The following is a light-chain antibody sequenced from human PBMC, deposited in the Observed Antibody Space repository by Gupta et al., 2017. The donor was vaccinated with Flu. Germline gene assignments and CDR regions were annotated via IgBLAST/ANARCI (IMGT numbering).Light chain of an antibody. CDR2: EVS. CDR1: SSDVGGYNY. V-gene: IGLV2-14*01. Sequence: QSALTQPASVSGSPGQSITISCTGYSSDVGGYNYVSWYQQHTGKAPKLMIYEVSNRPSGVSNRFSGSKSGNTASLTISGLQAEDEADYYCSSYTSSSTLRVFGGGTKLTVL. CDR3: SSYTSSSTLRV. J-gene: IGLJ3*02.